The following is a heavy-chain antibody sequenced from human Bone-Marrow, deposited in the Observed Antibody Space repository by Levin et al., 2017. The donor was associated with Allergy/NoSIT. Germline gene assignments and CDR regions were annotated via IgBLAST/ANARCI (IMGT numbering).Heavy chain of an antibody. Sequence: AGGSLRLSCAASGLTITNNYLTWVRQAPGQGLEWVSVIYTSGNANYADSVKGRFTISRDDDKNTVYLQMNSLRADDTAVYYCARDLVGGTSLDYYYAMDVWGQGTTVTVSS. CDR2: IYTSGNA. J-gene: IGHJ6*02. CDR3: ARDLVGGTSLDYYYAMDV. D-gene: IGHD6-6*01. V-gene: IGHV3-53*01. CDR1: GLTITNNY.